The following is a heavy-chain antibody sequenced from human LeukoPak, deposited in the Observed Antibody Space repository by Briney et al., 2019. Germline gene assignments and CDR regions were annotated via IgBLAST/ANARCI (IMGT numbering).Heavy chain of an antibody. V-gene: IGHV3-30*04. Sequence: SGGSLRLSCAASGFTFGSYAMHWVRQAPGKGLEWVAVISYDGSNKYYADSVKGRFTISRDNSKNTLYLQMNSLRAEDTAVYYCARDQGAVAGGWFDPWGQGALVTVSS. J-gene: IGHJ5*02. CDR2: ISYDGSNK. D-gene: IGHD6-19*01. CDR3: ARDQGAVAGGWFDP. CDR1: GFTFGSYA.